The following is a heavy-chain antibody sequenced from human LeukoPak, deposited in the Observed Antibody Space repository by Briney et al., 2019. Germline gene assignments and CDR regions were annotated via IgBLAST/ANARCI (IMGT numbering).Heavy chain of an antibody. CDR1: GYPFTGYF. J-gene: IGHJ3*02. CDR2: ISAYNGNT. D-gene: IGHD6-19*01. CDR3: ARGSSGWNDAFDI. Sequence: GASVKVSCKASGYPFTGYFMHWVRQAPGQGLEWMGWISAYNGNTNYAQKLQGRVTMTTDTSTSTAYMELRSLRSDDTAVYYCARGSSGWNDAFDIWGQGTMVTVSS. V-gene: IGHV1-18*04.